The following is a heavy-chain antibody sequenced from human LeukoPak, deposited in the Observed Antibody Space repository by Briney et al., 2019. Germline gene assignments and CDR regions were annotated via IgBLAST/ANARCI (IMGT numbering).Heavy chain of an antibody. Sequence: GRSLRLSCAASGFTFSSYAMHWVRQAPGKGLEWVAVISYDGSNEYYADSVKGRFTISRDNSKNTLYLQMNSLRAEDTAVYYCARDRGYYFDYWGQGTLVTVSS. CDR3: ARDRGYYFDY. J-gene: IGHJ4*02. CDR1: GFTFSSYA. CDR2: ISYDGSNE. V-gene: IGHV3-30-3*01.